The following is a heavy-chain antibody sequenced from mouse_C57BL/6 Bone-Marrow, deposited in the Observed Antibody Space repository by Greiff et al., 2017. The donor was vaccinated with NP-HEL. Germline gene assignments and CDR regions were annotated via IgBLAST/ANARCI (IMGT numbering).Heavy chain of an antibody. V-gene: IGHV1-26*01. J-gene: IGHJ3*01. CDR2: INPNNGGT. CDR3: APGGYGAWFAY. Sequence: VQLQQSGPELVKPGASVKISCKASGYTFTDYYMNWVKQSHGKSLEWIGDINPNNGGTSYNQKFKGKATLTVDKSSSTAYMELRSLTSEDSAVYYCAPGGYGAWFAYWGQGTLVTVSA. CDR1: GYTFTDYY. D-gene: IGHD2-2*01.